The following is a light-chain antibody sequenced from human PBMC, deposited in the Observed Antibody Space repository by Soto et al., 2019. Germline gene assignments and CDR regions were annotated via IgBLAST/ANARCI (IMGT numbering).Light chain of an antibody. CDR3: QSYDTINRVV. CDR2: EDY. Sequence: NFMLTQPHSVSESPGKTVIISCTRSSGSIASNYVQWYQQRPGSSPTTVIYEDYRRPSGVPDRFSGSIDSSSNSASLTISGLKPEDEADYYCQSYDTINRVVFGGGTQLTVL. J-gene: IGLJ2*01. V-gene: IGLV6-57*01. CDR1: SGSIASNY.